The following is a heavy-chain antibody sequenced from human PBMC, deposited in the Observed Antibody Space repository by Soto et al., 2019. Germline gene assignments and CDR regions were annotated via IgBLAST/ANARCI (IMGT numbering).Heavy chain of an antibody. J-gene: IGHJ6*02. V-gene: IGHV4-34*01. CDR1: GGSFSGYY. D-gene: IGHD2-2*01. CDR2: INHSGST. CDR3: ARGKVEVVPAAKKYYYYYGMDV. Sequence: LSLTCAVYGGSFSGYYWSWIRQPPGKGLEWIGEINHSGSTNYNPSLKSRVTISVDTSKNQFSLKLSSVTAADTAVYYCARGKVEVVPAAKKYYYYYGMDVWGQGTTVTVSS.